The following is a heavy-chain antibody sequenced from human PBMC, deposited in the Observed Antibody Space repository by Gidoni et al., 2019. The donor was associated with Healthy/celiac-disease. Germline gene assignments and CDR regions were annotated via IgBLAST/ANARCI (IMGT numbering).Heavy chain of an antibody. CDR1: GGTFRSYA. Sequence: QVQLVQSGAEVKKPGSSGKASCTASGGTFRSYAISWVRQAPGKVLEWMVRIIPIFGIANYAQKFQCRVTITADKSTNTAYMDLSSLRSEDTAVYYCARDSPVSGYSYGYSDYWGQGTLVTVSS. J-gene: IGHJ4*02. CDR3: ARDSPVSGYSYGYSDY. CDR2: IIPIFGIA. V-gene: IGHV1-69*04. D-gene: IGHD5-18*01.